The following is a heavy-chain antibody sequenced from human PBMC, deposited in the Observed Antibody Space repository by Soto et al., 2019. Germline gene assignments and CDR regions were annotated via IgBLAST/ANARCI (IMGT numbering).Heavy chain of an antibody. V-gene: IGHV4-30-4*01. D-gene: IGHD3-22*01. CDR1: GDSINTDYY. CDR2: IYYTGGT. CDR3: ARDTASKDYDSHSYYPHFDS. Sequence: SETLSLTCAVSGDSINTDYYWSLIRHPPGKGLEWIGHIYYTGGTFYSPSLKSRLALSVDTSKNQFSLRLSSVTAADTAVYYCARDTASKDYDSHSYYPHFDSWGQGALVTVSS. J-gene: IGHJ5*01.